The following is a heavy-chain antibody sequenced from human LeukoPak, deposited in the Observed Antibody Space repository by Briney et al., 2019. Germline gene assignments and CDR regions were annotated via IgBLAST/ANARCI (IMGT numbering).Heavy chain of an antibody. CDR2: IYYSGST. J-gene: IGHJ3*02. CDR1: GGSISSGGYY. V-gene: IGHV4-31*03. Sequence: SQTLSLTCTVSGGSISSGGYYWSWIRQHPGKGLEWIGYIYYSGSTYYNPSLKSRVTISVDTSKNQFSLKLSSVTAADTAVYYCARYCSSTSCRALDAFDIWGQGTMVTVSS. CDR3: ARYCSSTSCRALDAFDI. D-gene: IGHD2-2*01.